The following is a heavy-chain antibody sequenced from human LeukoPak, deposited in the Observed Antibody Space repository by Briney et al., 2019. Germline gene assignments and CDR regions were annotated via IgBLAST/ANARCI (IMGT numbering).Heavy chain of an antibody. Sequence: GGSLRLSCAASGFTFSSYAMHWVRQAPGKGLEYVSAISSNGGSTYYANSVKGRFPISRDNSKNTLYLQMGSLRAEDMAVYYCAREGCSSTSCYLRGPFDYWGQGTLVTVSS. D-gene: IGHD2-2*01. CDR1: GFTFSSYA. V-gene: IGHV3-64*01. CDR2: ISSNGGST. J-gene: IGHJ4*02. CDR3: AREGCSSTSCYLRGPFDY.